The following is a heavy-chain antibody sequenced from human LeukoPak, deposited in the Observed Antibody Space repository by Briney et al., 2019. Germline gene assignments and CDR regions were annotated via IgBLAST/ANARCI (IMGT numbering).Heavy chain of an antibody. CDR2: ISYSGST. D-gene: IGHD2/OR15-2a*01. J-gene: IGHJ3*02. CDR3: ARAEFSTRVLGYPFDI. Sequence: SETLSLTCTVSGASISSGDYYWTWIRQNPGMGLEWIGHISYSGSTYYNPSLKSRVTISVDSSKNQFSLNLNSVTAADTAVYYCARAEFSTRVLGYPFDIWGQGTMVSVSS. CDR1: GASISSGDYY. V-gene: IGHV4-31*03.